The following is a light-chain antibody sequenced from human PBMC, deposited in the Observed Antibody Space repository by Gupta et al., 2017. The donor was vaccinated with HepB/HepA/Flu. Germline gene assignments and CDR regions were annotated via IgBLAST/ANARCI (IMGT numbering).Light chain of an antibody. CDR1: QSLLYTANNKNY. CDR3: QQDYTTPLT. J-gene: IGKJ4*01. V-gene: IGKV4-1*01. Sequence: DIVMTQSPDSLTVSLGERATINCKSSQSLLYTANNKNYLVWYQQKPGQPPKLLFYWASTRDSGVPDRFSGSGSGTDFTLTISSLQAEDVAVYYCQQDYTTPLTFGGGTKVEIK. CDR2: WAS.